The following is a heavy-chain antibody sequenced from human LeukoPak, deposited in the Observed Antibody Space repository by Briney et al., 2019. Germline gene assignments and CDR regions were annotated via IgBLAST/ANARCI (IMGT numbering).Heavy chain of an antibody. V-gene: IGHV4-59*01. J-gene: IGHJ6*02. CDR2: IYYSGST. D-gene: IGHD6-13*01. Sequence: SETLSLTCTVSGGSISSYYWSWIRQPPGKGLEWIGYIYYSGSTNYNPSLKSRVTISVDTSKNQFPLKLSSVTAADTAVYYCARDRIAAAGNPPGYYYYYGMDVWGQGTTVTVSS. CDR1: GGSISSYY. CDR3: ARDRIAAAGNPPGYYYYYGMDV.